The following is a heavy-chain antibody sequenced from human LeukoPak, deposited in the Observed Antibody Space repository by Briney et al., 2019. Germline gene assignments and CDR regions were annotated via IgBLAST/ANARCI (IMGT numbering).Heavy chain of an antibody. D-gene: IGHD2-15*01. CDR1: GFTFNRYN. Sequence: GGSLRLSCAASGFTFNRYNMNWVRRAPGKGLEWVSSISTSSSYIYYADSVRGRFTISRDNAKNSLYLQMNSLRAKDTAVYSCARGADGVSSNSRGWFDPWGQGTLVTVSS. CDR2: ISTSSSYI. J-gene: IGHJ5*02. CDR3: ARGADGVSSNSRGWFDP. V-gene: IGHV3-21*01.